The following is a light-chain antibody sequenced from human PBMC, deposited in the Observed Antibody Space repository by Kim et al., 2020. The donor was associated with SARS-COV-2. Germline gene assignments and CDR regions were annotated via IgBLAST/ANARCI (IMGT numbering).Light chain of an antibody. V-gene: IGKV1-9*01. J-gene: IGKJ1*01. Sequence: VGDRVTITCRASEGGRSYVAWYQQKPGKAPKLLIYAAATLECGVPSRFSRRGSGTEFTLTITSLQPEDRATYYCQQHDTPALTFGPGTRVEIK. CDR1: EGGRSY. CDR2: AAA. CDR3: QQHDTPALT.